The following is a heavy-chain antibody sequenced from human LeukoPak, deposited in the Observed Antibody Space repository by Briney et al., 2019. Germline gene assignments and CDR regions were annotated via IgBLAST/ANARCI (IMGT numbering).Heavy chain of an antibody. D-gene: IGHD3-10*01. V-gene: IGHV3-7*01. CDR1: GFTFSSYA. J-gene: IGHJ5*02. CDR3: ANFGDLLYFTFDP. Sequence: QSGGSLRLSCAASGFTFSSYAMSWVRQAPGKGLEWVANMNGDGSHKYYVDSVKGRFTISRDNAKNSLYLQMNSLRAEDTAVYYCANFGDLLYFTFDPWGQGTLVTVSS. CDR2: MNGDGSHK.